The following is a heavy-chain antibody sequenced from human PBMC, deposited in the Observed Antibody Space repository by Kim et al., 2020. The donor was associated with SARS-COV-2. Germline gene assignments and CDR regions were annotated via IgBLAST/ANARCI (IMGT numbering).Heavy chain of an antibody. CDR3: VREPSN. Sequence: GSTIKYADSVNGRFTISRDNAKKSLSRQMNSLTPEDTAVYYCVREPSNWGQGTLVTVSS. CDR2: GSTI. V-gene: IGHV3-11*01. J-gene: IGHJ4*02.